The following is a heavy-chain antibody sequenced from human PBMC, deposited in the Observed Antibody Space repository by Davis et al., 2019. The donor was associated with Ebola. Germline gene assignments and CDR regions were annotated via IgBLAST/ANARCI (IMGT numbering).Heavy chain of an antibody. D-gene: IGHD6-6*01. CDR3: AALVQGLDY. J-gene: IGHJ4*02. CDR2: IYYSGST. Sequence: SETLSLTCTVSGGSISSSSYYWGWIRQPPGKGLEWIGSIYYSGSTYYNPSLKSRVTISVDTSKNQFSLKLSSVTAADTAVYYCAALVQGLDYWGQGTLVTVSS. CDR1: GGSISSSSYY. V-gene: IGHV4-39*01.